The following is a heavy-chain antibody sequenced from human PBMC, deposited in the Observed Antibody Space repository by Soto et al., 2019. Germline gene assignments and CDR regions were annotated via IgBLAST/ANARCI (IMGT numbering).Heavy chain of an antibody. V-gene: IGHV4-59*12. CDR2: FYSRGTN. CDR3: ATGRISRGLDV. J-gene: IGHJ6*02. Sequence: SETLSLTCSVSGGTISSYYWSWIRQPPGKGLEWIGYFYSRGTNSYNPSLKSRATILVDTSKNQFSLRLTSVTATDTAVYYCATGRISRGLDVWGQGTTVPVSS. CDR1: GGTISSYY.